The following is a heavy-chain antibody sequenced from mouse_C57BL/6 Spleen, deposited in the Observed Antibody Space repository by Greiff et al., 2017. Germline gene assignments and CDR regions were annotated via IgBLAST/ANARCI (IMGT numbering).Heavy chain of an antibody. J-gene: IGHJ4*01. V-gene: IGHV1-55*01. Sequence: QVQLQQPGAELVKPGASVKMSCKASGYTFTSYWITWVKQRPGQGLEWIGDIYPGSGSTNYNEKFKSKATLTVDTSASTAYMQLSSLTSEDSAVYYCASLEDSYYEGYAMDYWGQGTSVTVSS. CDR2: IYPGSGST. CDR3: ASLEDSYYEGYAMDY. CDR1: GYTFTSYW. D-gene: IGHD2-12*01.